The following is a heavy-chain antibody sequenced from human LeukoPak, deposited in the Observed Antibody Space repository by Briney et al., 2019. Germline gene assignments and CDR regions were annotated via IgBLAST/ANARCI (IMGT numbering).Heavy chain of an antibody. Sequence: SSETLSLTCAVSGGSLSSGGYSWSWIRQPPGKRLEWIGYIYQTGSTYYNPSLKSRVTISVDRSKNQFSLELTSVTAADTAVYYCVRGTLKNWFDPWGQGTLVTVSS. J-gene: IGHJ5*02. CDR2: IYQTGST. CDR1: GGSLSSGGYS. CDR3: VRGTLKNWFDP. V-gene: IGHV4-30-2*01.